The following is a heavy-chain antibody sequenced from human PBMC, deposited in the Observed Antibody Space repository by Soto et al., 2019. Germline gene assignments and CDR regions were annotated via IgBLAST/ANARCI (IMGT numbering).Heavy chain of an antibody. J-gene: IGHJ6*04. CDR3: ARGGQAPYYYYGMDV. Sequence: QVQVVQSGDEVKKPGASVKVSCKASGYTFTNYGFSWVRQAPGQGLEWMGWISGYNGNTKYAEKFQGRVTMTTDTYTSTAHMELRSLRADDTAVYYCARGGQAPYYYYGMDVWGKGTAVTVSS. CDR1: GYTFTNYG. CDR2: ISGYNGNT. V-gene: IGHV1-18*01.